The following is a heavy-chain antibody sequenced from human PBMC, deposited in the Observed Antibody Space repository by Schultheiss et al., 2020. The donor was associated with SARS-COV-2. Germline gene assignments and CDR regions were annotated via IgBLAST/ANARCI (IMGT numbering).Heavy chain of an antibody. CDR3: ARGDHGIAAAGTLYYYGMDV. D-gene: IGHD6-13*01. V-gene: IGHV3-30*03. J-gene: IGHJ6*02. Sequence: GGSLRLSCAASGFTFSSYGMHWVRQAPGKGLEWVAVISYDGSNKYYADSVKGRFTISRENAKNSLYLQMNSLRAGDTAVYYCARGDHGIAAAGTLYYYGMDVWGQGTTVTVSS. CDR1: GFTFSSYG. CDR2: ISYDGSNK.